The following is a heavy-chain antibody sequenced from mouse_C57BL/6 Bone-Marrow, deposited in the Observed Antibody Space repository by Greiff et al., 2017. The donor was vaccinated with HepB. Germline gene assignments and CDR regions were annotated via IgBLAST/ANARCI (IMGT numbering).Heavy chain of an antibody. CDR2: IDPSDSYT. CDR3: AREGLDSSGAWFDY. J-gene: IGHJ3*01. D-gene: IGHD3-2*02. CDR1: GYTFTSYW. V-gene: IGHV1-69*01. Sequence: VQLQQSGAELVMPGASVKLSCKASGYTFTSYWMHWVKQRPGQGLEWIGEIDPSDSYTNYNQKFKGKSTLTVDKSSSTAYMQLSSLTSEDSAVYYCAREGLDSSGAWFDYWGQGTLVTVSA.